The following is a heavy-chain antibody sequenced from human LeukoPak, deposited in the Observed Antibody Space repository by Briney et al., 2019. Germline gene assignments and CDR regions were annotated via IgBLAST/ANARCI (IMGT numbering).Heavy chain of an antibody. J-gene: IGHJ3*02. Sequence: ASVKVSCKASGYSFTGYYMHWVRQAPGQGLEWMGWINPNSGGTIYAHKLQGRVTMTRDTSISTAYMELSRLRSDDTAVYYCARGSLGYRSGGSCRISPGEAFDIWGPGTMVTVSS. CDR1: GYSFTGYY. CDR3: ARGSLGYRSGGSCRISPGEAFDI. V-gene: IGHV1-2*07. CDR2: INPNSGGT. D-gene: IGHD2-15*01.